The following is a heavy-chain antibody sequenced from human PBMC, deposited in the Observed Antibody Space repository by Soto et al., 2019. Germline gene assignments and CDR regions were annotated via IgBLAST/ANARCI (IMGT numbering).Heavy chain of an antibody. J-gene: IGHJ4*02. V-gene: IGHV1-2*04. CDR1: GYTFTGYY. D-gene: IGHD3-16*02. CDR2: INPNSGGT. CDR3: ARAGIVWGSYRYTFDY. Sequence: ASVKVSCKASGYTFTGYYMHWVRQAPGQGLEWMGWINPNSGGTNYAQKFKGWVTMTRDTSISTANIELSRLRSDDTAVYFCARAGIVWGSYRYTFDYWGQGTLVTVSS.